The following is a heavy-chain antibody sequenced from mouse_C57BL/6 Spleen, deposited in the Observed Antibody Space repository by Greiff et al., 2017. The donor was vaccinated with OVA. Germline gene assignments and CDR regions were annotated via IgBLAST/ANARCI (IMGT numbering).Heavy chain of an antibody. Sequence: EVQLQQSGPELVKPGASVKIPCKASGYTFTDYNMDWVKQSHGKSLEWIGDINPNNGGTIYNQKFKGKATLTVDKSSSTAYMELRSLTSEDTAVYYCARGDYYGSSYKGFDYWGQGTTLTVPS. CDR3: ARGDYYGSSYKGFDY. CDR1: GYTFTDYN. V-gene: IGHV1-18*01. J-gene: IGHJ2*01. D-gene: IGHD1-1*01. CDR2: INPNNGGT.